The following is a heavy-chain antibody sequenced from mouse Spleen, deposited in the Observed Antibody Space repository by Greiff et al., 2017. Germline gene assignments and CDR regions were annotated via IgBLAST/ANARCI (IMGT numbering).Heavy chain of an antibody. CDR1: GYTFTSYW. D-gene: IGHD1-1*01. CDR3: ARRYYGSILND. V-gene: IGHV1-59*01. Sequence: VQLQQSGAELVRPGTSVKLSCKASGYTFTSYWMHWVKQRPGQGLEWIGVIDPSDSYTNYNQKFKGKATLTVDTSSSTAYMQLSSLTSEDSAVYYCARRYYGSILNDWGQGTLVTVSA. CDR2: IDPSDSYT. J-gene: IGHJ3*01.